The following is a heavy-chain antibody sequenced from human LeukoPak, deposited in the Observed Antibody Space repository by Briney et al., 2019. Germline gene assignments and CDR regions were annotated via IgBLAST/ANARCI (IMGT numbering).Heavy chain of an antibody. V-gene: IGHV1-69*06. Sequence: SVKVSCKASGGTFSSYAISWVRQAPGQGLEWMGGIIPIFSTANYAQKFQGRVTITADKSTSTAYMELSSLRSEDTAVYYCARGPDIVVVPAAIGNYYGMDVWGKGTTVTASS. D-gene: IGHD2-2*01. CDR2: IIPIFSTA. CDR3: ARGPDIVVVPAAIGNYYGMDV. J-gene: IGHJ6*04. CDR1: GGTFSSYA.